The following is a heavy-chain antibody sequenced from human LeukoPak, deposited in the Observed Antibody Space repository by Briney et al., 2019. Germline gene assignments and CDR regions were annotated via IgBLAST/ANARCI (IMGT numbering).Heavy chain of an antibody. CDR1: GFTFDKAW. V-gene: IGHV3-15*01. CDR2: IKSKIHGGTI. CDR3: TTSSYCEKNVCQTYFDF. Sequence: GGSLRLSCAASGFTFDKAWMTWVRQAPGKGLEWVGRIKSKIHGGTIDYAAPVKGRFTISRDDSENTLYLQMSSLKTEDTAVYYCTTSSYCEKNVCQTYFDFWGQGTLVTVSS. D-gene: IGHD2-21*01. J-gene: IGHJ4*02.